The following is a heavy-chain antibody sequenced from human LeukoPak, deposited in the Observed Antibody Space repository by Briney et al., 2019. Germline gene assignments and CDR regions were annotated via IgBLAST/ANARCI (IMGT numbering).Heavy chain of an antibody. CDR3: ARGASGYYDSSEDY. V-gene: IGHV4-38-2*01. CDR2: IYHSGST. CDR1: GYSISSGYY. J-gene: IGHJ4*02. D-gene: IGHD3-22*01. Sequence: PSETLSLTCAVSGYSISSGYYWGWIRQPPGKGREWIGSIYHSGSTYYNPSLKSRVTISVDTSKNQFSLKLSSVTAADTAVYYCARGASGYYDSSEDYWGQGTLVTISS.